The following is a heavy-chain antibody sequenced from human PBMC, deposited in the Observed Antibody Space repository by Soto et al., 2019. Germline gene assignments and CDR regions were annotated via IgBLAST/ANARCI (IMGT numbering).Heavy chain of an antibody. V-gene: IGHV4-39*01. Sequence: SETLSLTCTVSGGSISSSSYYWGWIRQPPGKGLEWIGSIYYSGSTYYNPSLKGRVTLSVDTSNNQYSLKLSSVTAADTAVYYCARLLTYYYGSGTGWFDPWGQGTLVTVSS. CDR3: ARLLTYYYGSGTGWFDP. CDR1: GGSISSSSYY. CDR2: IYYSGST. D-gene: IGHD3-10*01. J-gene: IGHJ5*02.